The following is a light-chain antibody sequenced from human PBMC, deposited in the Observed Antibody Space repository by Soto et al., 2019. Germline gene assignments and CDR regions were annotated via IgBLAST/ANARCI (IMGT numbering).Light chain of an antibody. CDR3: SSYTSGSTPLV. V-gene: IGLV2-14*01. Sequence: QSVLTQPASVSGSPGQSITISCTGTSSDVGGYIYVSWYQQHPGKAPKLLIYEVSNRPSGVSTRFSGSKSGDTASLNISGLQAEDEADYYCSSYTSGSTPLVFGTGTRSPS. CDR2: EVS. J-gene: IGLJ1*01. CDR1: SSDVGGYIY.